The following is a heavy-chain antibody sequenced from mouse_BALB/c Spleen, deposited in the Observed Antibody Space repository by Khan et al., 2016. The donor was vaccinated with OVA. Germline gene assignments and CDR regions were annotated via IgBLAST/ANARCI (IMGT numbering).Heavy chain of an antibody. Sequence: VQLQQSGAELVKPGASVKMSCKASGYTFTSYTMHWVNQRPGQGLEWIGDINPGSGYTKYNQKFKDKATLTADKSSSTAYMQLSSLTSEDSAVYYWARKSTRAAQWGQGTTLTVSS. CDR1: GYTFTSYT. CDR2: INPGSGYT. J-gene: IGHJ2*01. CDR3: ARKSTRAAQ. V-gene: IGHV1-4*01. D-gene: IGHD1-3*01.